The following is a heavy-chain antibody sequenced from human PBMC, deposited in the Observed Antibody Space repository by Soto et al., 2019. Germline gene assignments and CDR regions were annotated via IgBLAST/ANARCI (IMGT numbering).Heavy chain of an antibody. J-gene: IGHJ4*02. CDR2: ISDSGGST. CDR3: AKDFRGYSYGPPLDY. Sequence: GGSLRLSCAASGFTFSSYAMSWVRQAPGKGLEWVSAISDSGGSTYYADSVKGRFTISRDNSKNTLYLQMNSLRAEDTAVYYCAKDFRGYSYGPPLDYWGQGTLVTVSS. D-gene: IGHD5-18*01. V-gene: IGHV3-23*01. CDR1: GFTFSSYA.